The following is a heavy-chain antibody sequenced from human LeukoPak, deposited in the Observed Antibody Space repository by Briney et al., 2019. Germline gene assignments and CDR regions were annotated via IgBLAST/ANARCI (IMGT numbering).Heavy chain of an antibody. CDR1: GFTFSSYS. J-gene: IGHJ3*02. CDR2: ISSSSSYI. Sequence: GGSLRLSCAASGFTFSSYSMNWVRQAPGKGLEWVSSISSSSSYIYYADSVKGRFTISRDNAKNSLYLQMNSLRAEDTAVYYCARTHQSGWYGNAFDIWGQGTMVTVSS. D-gene: IGHD6-19*01. CDR3: ARTHQSGWYGNAFDI. V-gene: IGHV3-21*01.